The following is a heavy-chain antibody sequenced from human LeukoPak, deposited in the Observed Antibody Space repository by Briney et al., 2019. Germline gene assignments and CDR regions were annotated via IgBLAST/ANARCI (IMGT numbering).Heavy chain of an antibody. CDR3: ATYRQVLLPFES. CDR1: GFTFSSYW. D-gene: IGHD2-8*02. V-gene: IGHV3-74*01. Sequence: GGSLRLSCAASGFTFSSYWMHWVRQAPGKGLVWVSRINSDGSSTSYADSVKGRFTISRDNAKNTLYLQMNSLRAEDTAIYYCATYRQVLLPFESWGQGTLVTVSS. J-gene: IGHJ4*02. CDR2: INSDGSST.